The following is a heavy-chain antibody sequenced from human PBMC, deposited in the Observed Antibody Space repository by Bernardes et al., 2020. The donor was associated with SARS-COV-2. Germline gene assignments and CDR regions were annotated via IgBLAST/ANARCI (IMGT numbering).Heavy chain of an antibody. V-gene: IGHV3-23*01. J-gene: IGHJ4*02. D-gene: IGHD3-3*01. CDR1: AFTFSSFA. Sequence: GSLRLSCAASAFTFSSFAMNWVRRAPGKRLEWVSAISADGDYTFYADSVKGRFTISRDNAKSTLYLQMNSLRPEDTAVYYCAKAPWEWRVATFFDYWGQGTLVTVSS. CDR2: ISADGDYT. CDR3: AKAPWEWRVATFFDY.